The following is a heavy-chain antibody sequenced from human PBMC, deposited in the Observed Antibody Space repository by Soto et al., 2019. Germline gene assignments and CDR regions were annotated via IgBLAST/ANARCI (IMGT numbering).Heavy chain of an antibody. V-gene: IGHV4-34*01. CDR2: INHSGST. D-gene: IGHD2-2*01. J-gene: IGHJ4*02. CDR3: ARQPCSSTSCDKKGDFDY. Sequence: SETLSLTCAVYGGSFSGYYWSWIRQPPGKGLEWIGEINHSGSTNYNPSLKSRVTISVDTSKNQFSLKLSSVTAADTAVYYCARQPCSSTSCDKKGDFDYWGQGTLVTVSS. CDR1: GGSFSGYY.